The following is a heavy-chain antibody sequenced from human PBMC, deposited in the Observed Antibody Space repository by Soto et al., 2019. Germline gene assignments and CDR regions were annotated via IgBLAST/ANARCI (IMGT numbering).Heavy chain of an antibody. CDR2: ISGSGGST. J-gene: IGHJ6*04. D-gene: IGHD2-2*01. CDR1: GFTFSSYA. CDR3: AKGGCSSTSCPLDV. Sequence: GGSLRLSCAASGFTFSSYAMSWVRQAPGKGLEWVSAISGSGGSTYYADSVKGRFTISRDNSKNTLYLQMNSLRAEDTAVYYCAKGGCSSTSCPLDVWGKGTTVTVSS. V-gene: IGHV3-23*01.